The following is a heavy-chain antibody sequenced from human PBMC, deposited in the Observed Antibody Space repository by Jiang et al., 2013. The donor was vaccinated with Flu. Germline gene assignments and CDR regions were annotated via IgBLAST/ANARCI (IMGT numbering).Heavy chain of an antibody. CDR2: IWYDGSNK. D-gene: IGHD3-10*01. CDR1: GFTFSSYG. V-gene: IGHV3-33*01. Sequence: VQLVESGGGVVQPGRSLRLSCAASGFTFSSYGMHWVRQAPGKGLEWVAVIWYDGSNKYYADSVKGRFTISRDNSKNTLYLQMNSLRAEDTAVYYCARDYGITMVRGVIGAFDYYYGMDVWGQGTTVTVSS. J-gene: IGHJ6*02. CDR3: ARDYGITMVRGVIGAFDYYYGMDV.